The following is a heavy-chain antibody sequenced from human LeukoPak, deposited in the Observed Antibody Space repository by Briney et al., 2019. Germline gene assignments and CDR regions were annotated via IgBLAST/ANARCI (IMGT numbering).Heavy chain of an antibody. CDR2: IYSGGST. J-gene: IGHJ4*02. D-gene: IGHD3-3*01. CDR3: AKGRRITIFGVVTNGGYYFDY. V-gene: IGHV3-66*02. CDR1: GFTVSSNY. Sequence: GGSLRLSCAASGFTVSSNYMSWVRQAPGKGLEWVSVIYSGGSTYYADSVKGRFTISRDNSKNTLYLQMNSLRAEDTAVYYCAKGRRITIFGVVTNGGYYFDYWGQGTLVTVSS.